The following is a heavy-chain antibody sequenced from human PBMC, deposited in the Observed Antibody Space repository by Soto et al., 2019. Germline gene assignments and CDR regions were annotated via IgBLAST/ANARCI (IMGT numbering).Heavy chain of an antibody. CDR1: GFTFSSYG. CDR2: ISHDVSIK. Sequence: QVQLVESGGGVVQPGRSLRLSCAASGFTFSSYGMHWVRQAPGKGLEWVAVISHDVSIKYYADSVKGRFTISRDNSKNTLHLQMNRLRAEDTAVYYCATNSYGYVSTYYFDYWGQGTLVTVSS. V-gene: IGHV3-30*03. D-gene: IGHD5-18*01. CDR3: ATNSYGYVSTYYFDY. J-gene: IGHJ4*02.